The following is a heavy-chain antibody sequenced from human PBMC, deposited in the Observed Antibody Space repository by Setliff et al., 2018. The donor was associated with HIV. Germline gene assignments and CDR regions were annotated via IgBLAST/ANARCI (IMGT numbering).Heavy chain of an antibody. CDR2: MYSGGST. CDR1: GFTVSSNY. J-gene: IGHJ4*02. CDR3: AVGMATVIEDC. V-gene: IGHV3-66*01. D-gene: IGHD4-4*01. Sequence: GGSLSLSCAASGFTVSSNYMRWVRQAPGKGLELVSLMYSGGSTDYADSVKGRFTISRDNSKNTLYLQMNTLRAEDTAVYYCAVGMATVIEDCLGQGTLVTVSS.